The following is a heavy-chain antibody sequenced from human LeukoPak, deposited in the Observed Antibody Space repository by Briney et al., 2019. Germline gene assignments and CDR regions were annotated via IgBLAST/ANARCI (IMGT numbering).Heavy chain of an antibody. J-gene: IGHJ4*02. D-gene: IGHD5-12*01. Sequence: PSETLSLTGTVSGGSNSSSSYYWGWIRQPPGKGLEWIGSIYYSGSTYYNPSLKSRVTISVDTSKNQFSLKLSSVTAADTAVYYCARAPTTHYYFDYWGQGTLVTVSS. CDR1: GGSNSSSSYY. CDR2: IYYSGST. CDR3: ARAPTTHYYFDY. V-gene: IGHV4-39*07.